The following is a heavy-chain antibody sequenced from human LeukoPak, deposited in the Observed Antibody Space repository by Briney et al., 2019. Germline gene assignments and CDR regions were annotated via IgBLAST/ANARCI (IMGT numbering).Heavy chain of an antibody. CDR3: AKGMTGIAATGFDY. D-gene: IGHD6-13*01. V-gene: IGHV3-23*01. CDR1: GVTFSSYV. Sequence: GGSLRLSCEASGVTFSSYVMSWVRQAPGKGPEWVSGISGSGGGTYYADSVKGRFAISRDNSKNTLYLQMNSLRAEDTAVYYCAKGMTGIAATGFDYWGQGTLVTVSS. J-gene: IGHJ4*02. CDR2: ISGSGGGT.